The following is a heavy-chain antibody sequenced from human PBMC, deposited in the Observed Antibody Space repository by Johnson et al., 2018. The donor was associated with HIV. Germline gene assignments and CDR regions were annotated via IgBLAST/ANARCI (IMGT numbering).Heavy chain of an antibody. Sequence: VQLLESGGGVVQPGRSLRLSCAASGFTFSNYAMHWVRQAPGKGLEWVAILSYDGTIKYYVDSVRGRFTISRDNSKNTLYIQMGSLRAEDMAVYYCARDRYSYGQPMHAFDIWGQGTMVTVSS. CDR2: LSYDGTIK. D-gene: IGHD5-18*01. CDR1: GFTFSNYA. J-gene: IGHJ3*02. CDR3: ARDRYSYGQPMHAFDI. V-gene: IGHV3-30*14.